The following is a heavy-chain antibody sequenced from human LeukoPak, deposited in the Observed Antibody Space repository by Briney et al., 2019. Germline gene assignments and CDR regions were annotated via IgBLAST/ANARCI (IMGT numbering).Heavy chain of an antibody. J-gene: IGHJ5*02. Sequence: ALVKVSCKASGYIFTAYFIHWVRQAPGQGLEWMGWINPNNGDTKYAQKFQGRITMTRDSSLSTAYMELSSLRSDDTAVYYCVRDGYCSRSNCLWAGWFDPWGQGTLLTVSS. V-gene: IGHV1-2*02. CDR2: INPNNGDT. D-gene: IGHD2-2*01. CDR1: GYIFTAYF. CDR3: VRDGYCSRSNCLWAGWFDP.